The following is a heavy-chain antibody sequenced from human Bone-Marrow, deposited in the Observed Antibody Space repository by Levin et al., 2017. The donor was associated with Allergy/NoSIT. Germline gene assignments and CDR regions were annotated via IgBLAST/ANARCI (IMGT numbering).Heavy chain of an antibody. Sequence: SCAASGFSFHAYGMHWVRQAPGKGLEWVAVVSFDTITKYYGDSVKGRFSISRDNSENTLYLQMDSLRPEDTAVYYCAKSWNTGREALRDAFDYWGQGTLVTVSS. CDR2: VSFDTITK. V-gene: IGHV3-30*18. D-gene: IGHD1-26*01. J-gene: IGHJ4*02. CDR3: AKSWNTGREALRDAFDY. CDR1: GFSFHAYG.